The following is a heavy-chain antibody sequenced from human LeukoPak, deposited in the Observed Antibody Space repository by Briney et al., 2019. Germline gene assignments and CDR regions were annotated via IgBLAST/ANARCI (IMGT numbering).Heavy chain of an antibody. J-gene: IGHJ3*02. CDR2: ISGSGGST. CDR1: GFTFSSYA. Sequence: GGSLRLSCAASGFTFSSYAMSWVRQAPGKGLEWVSGISGSGGSTYYADSAKGRFTISRDSSKNSLDLQMNSLRAEDTAVYYCAKDPDYYDSSGYRDAFHIWGQGTMVTVSS. V-gene: IGHV3-23*01. CDR3: AKDPDYYDSSGYRDAFHI. D-gene: IGHD3-22*01.